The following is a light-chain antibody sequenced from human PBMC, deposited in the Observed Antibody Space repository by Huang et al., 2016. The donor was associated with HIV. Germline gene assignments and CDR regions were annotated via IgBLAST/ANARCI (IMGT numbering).Light chain of an antibody. V-gene: IGKV4-1*01. Sequence: DIVMTQSPDSLAVSLGERATINCKSSQSVLYSSNNKNYLAWYQQKPGQPPKLLIYWAATRESGVPDRLSGSGSGTDFTLTISSLQAEDVAVYYCQQYYSTPRGFGQGTKLEIK. CDR1: QSVLYSSNNKNY. CDR2: WAA. J-gene: IGKJ2*03. CDR3: QQYYSTPRG.